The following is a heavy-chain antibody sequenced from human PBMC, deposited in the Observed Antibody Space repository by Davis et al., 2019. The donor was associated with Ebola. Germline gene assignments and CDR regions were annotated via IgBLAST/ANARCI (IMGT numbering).Heavy chain of an antibody. D-gene: IGHD2-2*01. CDR2: MSYHGSHT. CDR3: AKHGTPTAI. CDR1: GFSFGTYG. Sequence: PGGSLRLSCAAYGFSFGTYGMHWVRQAPGKGLEWVASMSYHGSHTSYIDSVRGRFTISRDNAKNSLDLQMNTLRAEDTAVYFCAKHGTPTAIGGQGTLVTVSS. V-gene: IGHV3-30*18. J-gene: IGHJ4*02.